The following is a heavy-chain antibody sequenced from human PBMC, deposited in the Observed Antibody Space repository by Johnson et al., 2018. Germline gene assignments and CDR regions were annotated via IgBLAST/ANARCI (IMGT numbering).Heavy chain of an antibody. CDR3: ARDRVTWAFDI. V-gene: IGHV4-59*01. Sequence: QVQLQESGPGLVKPSETLSLTCTVSGGSISSYYWSWIRQPPGKGLEWIGYIYYSGSTNYNPSLKSRVTITVDTSKNQFSLKLSPVTAAATAGYYCARDRVTWAFDIWGQGTMVTVSS. D-gene: IGHD2-21*02. CDR1: GGSISSYY. CDR2: IYYSGST. J-gene: IGHJ3*02.